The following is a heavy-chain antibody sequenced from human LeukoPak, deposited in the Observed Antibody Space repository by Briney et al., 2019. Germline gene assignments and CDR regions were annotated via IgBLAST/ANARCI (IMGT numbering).Heavy chain of an antibody. CDR1: GFTFSSYG. Sequence: GGSLRLSCAASGFTFSSYGMHWVRQAPGRGLEWVAFIRYDGSNKYYADSVKGRFTISRDNSKNTLYLQMNRLRAEDTAVYYCAKVGSYYYDSSGYYYVPYYYYMDVWGKGTTVTISS. J-gene: IGHJ6*03. CDR3: AKVGSYYYDSSGYYYVPYYYYMDV. V-gene: IGHV3-30*02. CDR2: IRYDGSNK. D-gene: IGHD3-22*01.